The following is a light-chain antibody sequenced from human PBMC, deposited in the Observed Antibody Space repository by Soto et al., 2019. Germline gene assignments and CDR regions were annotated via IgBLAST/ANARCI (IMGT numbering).Light chain of an antibody. Sequence: DIQMTQSPSSLSASVGDRVTITCRASQSISSDLNWYHQKPGKAPKLLIYAASSLQSGVSSRFSGSGSGTDFTLTISSLQPEDFATYYCQQSYSTPYTFGQGTKLEIK. CDR2: AAS. V-gene: IGKV1-39*01. J-gene: IGKJ2*01. CDR1: QSISSD. CDR3: QQSYSTPYT.